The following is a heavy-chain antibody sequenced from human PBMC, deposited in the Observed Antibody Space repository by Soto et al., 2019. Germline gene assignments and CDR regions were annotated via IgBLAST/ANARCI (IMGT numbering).Heavy chain of an antibody. CDR2: MNPNSGST. CDR1: GYTFGSYD. V-gene: IGHV1-8*01. Sequence: ASVKVSCKASGYTFGSYDINWVRQDPGQGLEWMGWMNPNSGSTGYAQNFQGRVTMTRDTPFTTAYVELTNLRSEYTAVYYCVRSTRLPLLFFDLWGRGTLVTVSS. D-gene: IGHD2-15*01. J-gene: IGHJ2*01. CDR3: VRSTRLPLLFFDL.